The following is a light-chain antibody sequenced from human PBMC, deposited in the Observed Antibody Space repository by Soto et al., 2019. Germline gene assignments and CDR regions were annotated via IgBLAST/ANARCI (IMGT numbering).Light chain of an antibody. Sequence: QSALTQPASVSGSPGQSITISCTGTSNDIGVYNYVAWYQQYPGNAPKLIISEVTNRPSGISDRFSGSKSGNTASLTISGXXXXXXXDYYCSSYTMSSTTIFGTGTKVTVL. CDR1: SNDIGVYNY. CDR2: EVT. CDR3: SSYTMSSTTI. J-gene: IGLJ1*01. V-gene: IGLV2-14*01.